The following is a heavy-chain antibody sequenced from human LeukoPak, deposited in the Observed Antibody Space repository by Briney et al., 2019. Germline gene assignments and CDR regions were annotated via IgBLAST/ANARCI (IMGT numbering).Heavy chain of an antibody. V-gene: IGHV3-30*02. D-gene: IGHD3-10*01. CDR3: ANQFGF. Sequence: GGSLRLSCAASGFTFSSYGMHWVRQAPGKGLEWVAFIRYDGGNKYYADSVKGRFTTSRDNAKNTLYLQMNSLRAEDTAVYYCANQFGFWGQGTLVTVSS. CDR1: GFTFSSYG. J-gene: IGHJ4*02. CDR2: IRYDGGNK.